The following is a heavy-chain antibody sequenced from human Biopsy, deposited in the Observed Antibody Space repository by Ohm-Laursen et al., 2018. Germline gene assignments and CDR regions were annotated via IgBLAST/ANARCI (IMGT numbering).Heavy chain of an antibody. CDR1: GGSISSSTTYY. J-gene: IGHJ3*02. V-gene: IGHV4-39*07. CDR3: AGRPWPNAFDI. D-gene: IGHD5-12*01. CDR2: IYNTETT. Sequence: GTLSLTCTVSGGSISSSTTYYWAWLRQPPGKGLEWIGSIYNTETTFYNPSLKSRVTISVDTSRNQFSLKLSSVTAADTAVYYCAGRPWPNAFDIWGQGTMVTVSS.